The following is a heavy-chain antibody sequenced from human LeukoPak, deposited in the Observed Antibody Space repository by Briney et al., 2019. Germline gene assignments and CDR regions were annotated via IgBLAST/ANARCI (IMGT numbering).Heavy chain of an antibody. CDR3: AREGQHITMVRGPFDP. J-gene: IGHJ5*02. CDR1: GGSISSYY. Sequence: ASETLSLTCTVSGGSISSYYWSWIRQPPGKGLEWIGYIYYSGNTNYNPSLKSRVTISVDTSKNQFSLKLSSVTAADTAVYYCAREGQHITMVRGPFDPWGQGTLVTVS. V-gene: IGHV4-59*12. CDR2: IYYSGNT. D-gene: IGHD3-10*01.